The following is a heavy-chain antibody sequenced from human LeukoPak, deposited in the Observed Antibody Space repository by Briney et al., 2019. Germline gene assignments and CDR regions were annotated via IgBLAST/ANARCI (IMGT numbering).Heavy chain of an antibody. J-gene: IGHJ4*02. CDR2: INHSGST. Sequence: PSETLSLTCAVYGGSFSGYYWSWIRQPPGKGLEWIGEINHSGSTNYNPSLKSRVTISVDTSKNQFSLKLSSVTAADTAVYYCARAPPYISKDIVVVPAVGLDYWGQGTLVTVSS. D-gene: IGHD2-2*01. V-gene: IGHV4-34*01. CDR3: ARAPPYISKDIVVVPAVGLDY. CDR1: GGSFSGYY.